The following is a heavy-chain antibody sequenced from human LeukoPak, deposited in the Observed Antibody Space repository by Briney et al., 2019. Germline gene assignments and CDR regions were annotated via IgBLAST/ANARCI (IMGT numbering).Heavy chain of an antibody. CDR2: VKQDGSEK. V-gene: IGHV3-7*05. CDR3: AKDFAPGDYGGNSDY. CDR1: GFTFSTYW. D-gene: IGHD4-23*01. Sequence: PGGSLRLSCADSGFTFSTYWMSWVRQAPGKGLEWVANVKQDGSEKYYVDSVKGRFTISRDNAKNSLYLQMNSLRAEDTAVYYCAKDFAPGDYGGNSDYWGQGTLVTVSS. J-gene: IGHJ4*02.